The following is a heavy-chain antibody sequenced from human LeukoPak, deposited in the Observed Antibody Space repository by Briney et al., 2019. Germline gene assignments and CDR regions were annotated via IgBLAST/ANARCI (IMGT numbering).Heavy chain of an antibody. J-gene: IGHJ4*02. D-gene: IGHD3-3*02. CDR3: ARDLAD. CDR2: IYTSGST. CDR1: GGSISSGSYY. Sequence: SETLSLTCTVSGGSISSGSYYWRWIRQPAGKGLEWIGRIYTSGSTNYNPSLKSRVTISVDTSKNQFSLKLSSVTAADTAVYYCARDLADWGQGTLVTVSS. V-gene: IGHV4-61*02.